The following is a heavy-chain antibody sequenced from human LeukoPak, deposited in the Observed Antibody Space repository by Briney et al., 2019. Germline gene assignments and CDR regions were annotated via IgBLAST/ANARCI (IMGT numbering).Heavy chain of an antibody. V-gene: IGHV4-4*07. CDR2: IYSSGST. CDR1: GGSISSYY. J-gene: IGHJ2*01. Sequence: PSETQSLTCTVSGGSISSYYWSWVRQPAGKGLEWIGRIYSSGSTNYRPSLKSRVTMSVDSSKNQFSLKLNSVTAADTAVYYCARDLIFARWYFDLWGRGTLVTVSS. CDR3: ARDLIFARWYFDL.